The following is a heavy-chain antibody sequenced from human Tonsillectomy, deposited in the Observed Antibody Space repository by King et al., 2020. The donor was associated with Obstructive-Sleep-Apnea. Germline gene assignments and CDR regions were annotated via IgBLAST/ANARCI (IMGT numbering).Heavy chain of an antibody. CDR3: ARGPYYXSXGXXYDXYXYXXXX. D-gene: IGHD3-22*01. CDR1: GGSISSYY. CDR2: IYYSGST. J-gene: IGHJ6*02. V-gene: IGHV4-59*01. Sequence: QLQESGPGLVKPSETLSLTCTVSGGSISSYYWSWIRQPPGKGLEWIGYIYYSGSTNYNPSLKSRVTISVDTSKNQFSLQLSSLTAADTAVYYCARGPYYXSXGXXYDXYXYXXXXXXQGTTVTVSS.